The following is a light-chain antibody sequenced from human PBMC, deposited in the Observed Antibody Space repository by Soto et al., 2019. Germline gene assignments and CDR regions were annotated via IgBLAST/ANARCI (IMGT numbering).Light chain of an antibody. CDR3: QKYNSAPLT. J-gene: IGKJ4*01. CDR2: AAS. V-gene: IGKV1-27*01. Sequence: DIQMTQSPSSLSASVGDRVAITCRASQGISNYLAWYQQKPGKVPKVLIYAASTLQLGVPSRFSGSGFGTDFTLTISSLQPEDVATYYCQKYNSAPLTFGGGTKVEIK. CDR1: QGISNY.